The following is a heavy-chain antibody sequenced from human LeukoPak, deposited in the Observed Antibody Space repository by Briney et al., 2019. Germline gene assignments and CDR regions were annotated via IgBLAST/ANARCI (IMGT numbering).Heavy chain of an antibody. V-gene: IGHV3-7*01. D-gene: IGHD1-14*01. CDR3: ARTGRGDY. Sequence: PGGSLRLSCAASGFTFSGYWMSWVRQAPGKGLEWVAHIKEGGSDKNYVDSVKGRFTISGDNAKNSLYLQMNSLRAEDTAVYYCARTGRGDYWGQGTLVTVSS. J-gene: IGHJ4*02. CDR2: IKEGGSDK. CDR1: GFTFSGYW.